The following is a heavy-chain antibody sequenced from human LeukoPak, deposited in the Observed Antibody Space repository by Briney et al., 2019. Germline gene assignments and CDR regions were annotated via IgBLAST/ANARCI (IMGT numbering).Heavy chain of an antibody. CDR2: IYHSGST. D-gene: IGHD3-3*01. J-gene: IGHJ3*02. V-gene: IGHV4-38-2*01. CDR1: GYSISSGYY. CDR3: ASLYYDFWSGYYDAFDI. Sequence: SEALSLTCAVSGYSISSGYYWGWIRQPPGKGLEWIGSIYHSGSTYYNPSLKSRVTISVDASKNQFSLKLSSVTAADTAVYYCASLYYDFWSGYYDAFDIWGQGTMVTVSS.